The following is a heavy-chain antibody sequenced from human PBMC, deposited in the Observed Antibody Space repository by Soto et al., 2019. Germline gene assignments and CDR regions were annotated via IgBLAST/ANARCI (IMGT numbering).Heavy chain of an antibody. D-gene: IGHD4-17*01. Sequence: GGSLRLSCVTCGVGVSTYAMNWVRQAPGKGLEWVSAISSSGESTFYAESVRGRFTIYRDNSFNTLYLQMRSLRPEDTAVYYCAHPRGYGIFDAVDIWGQGTMVTVAS. J-gene: IGHJ3*02. V-gene: IGHV3-23*01. CDR2: ISSSGEST. CDR1: GVGVSTYA. CDR3: AHPRGYGIFDAVDI.